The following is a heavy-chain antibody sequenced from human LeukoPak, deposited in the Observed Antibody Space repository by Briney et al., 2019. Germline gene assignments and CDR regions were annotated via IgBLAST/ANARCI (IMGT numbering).Heavy chain of an antibody. CDR1: GFTFSSYA. CDR2: ISGSGGST. V-gene: IGHV3-23*01. CDR3: AKGQGYRSGAFDI. Sequence: PGGSLRLSCAASGFTFSSYAMHWVRQAPGKGLDWVSAISGSGGSTYYADSVKGRFTISRDNSKNTLYLQMNSLRAEDTAVYYCAKGQGYRSGAFDIWGQGTMVTVSS. D-gene: IGHD1-1*01. J-gene: IGHJ3*02.